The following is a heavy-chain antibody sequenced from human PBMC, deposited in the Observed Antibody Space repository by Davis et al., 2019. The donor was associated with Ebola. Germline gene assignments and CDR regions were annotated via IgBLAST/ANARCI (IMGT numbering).Heavy chain of an antibody. V-gene: IGHV3-74*01. CDR1: GFTFSSYW. D-gene: IGHD3-16*01. CDR2: INSDGSST. CDR3: ALESIDGGGNDAFDI. Sequence: GESLKISCAASGFTFSSYWMHWVRQAPGKGLVWVSRINSDGSSTSYADSVKGRFTISRDNAKNTLYLQMNSLRAEDTAVYYCALESIDGGGNDAFDIWGQGTMVTVSS. J-gene: IGHJ3*02.